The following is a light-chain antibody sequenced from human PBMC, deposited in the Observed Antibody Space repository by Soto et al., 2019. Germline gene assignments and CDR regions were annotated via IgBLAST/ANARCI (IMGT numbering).Light chain of an antibody. CDR3: QQRSNWPWT. CDR1: QSVSSY. CDR2: DAS. Sequence: EIVLTQSPATLSLSPGERATLSCRASQSVSSYLAGYQQKPGQAPRLLIYDASNRATGIPARFSGSGSGTDFTLTISSLEPEDFAVYYCQQRSNWPWTFGQGTKV. V-gene: IGKV3-11*01. J-gene: IGKJ1*01.